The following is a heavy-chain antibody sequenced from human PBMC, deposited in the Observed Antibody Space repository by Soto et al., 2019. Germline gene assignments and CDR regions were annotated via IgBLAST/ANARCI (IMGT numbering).Heavy chain of an antibody. Sequence: GGSLRLSCAASGFTFSSYAMHWVRQAPGKGLEWVAVISYDGSNKYYADSVKGRFTISRDNSKNTLYLQMNSLRAEDTAVYYCARDNYDFWSGYYSRTPYGMDVWGQGTTVTVSS. D-gene: IGHD3-3*01. J-gene: IGHJ6*02. V-gene: IGHV3-30-3*01. CDR3: ARDNYDFWSGYYSRTPYGMDV. CDR2: ISYDGSNK. CDR1: GFTFSSYA.